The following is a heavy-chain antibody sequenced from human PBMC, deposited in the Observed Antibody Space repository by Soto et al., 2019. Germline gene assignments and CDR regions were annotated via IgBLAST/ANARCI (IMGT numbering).Heavy chain of an antibody. CDR3: ARWGSGTLVRGVITSYYYYGMDV. D-gene: IGHD3-10*01. Sequence: ASVKVSCKASGGTFSSYAISWVRQAPGQGLEWMGGIIPIFGTANYAQKFQGRVTITADKSTSKAYMELSSLRSEDTDVYYCARWGSGTLVRGVITSYYYYGMDVWGQGTTVTVSS. CDR2: IIPIFGTA. V-gene: IGHV1-69*06. J-gene: IGHJ6*02. CDR1: GGTFSSYA.